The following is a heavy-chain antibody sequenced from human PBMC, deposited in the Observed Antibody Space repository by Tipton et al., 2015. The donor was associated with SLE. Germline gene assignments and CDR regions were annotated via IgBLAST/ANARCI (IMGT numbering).Heavy chain of an antibody. Sequence: SLRLSCAASGLTFSKHAMSWVRRTPGKGLQWVSVISSSGGDTFYADSVKGRFTISRDNSKNVLYLQMNSLRADDTAVYYCAKDIMGGPYWYFDLWGRGTLVIVSS. CDR2: ISSSGGDT. D-gene: IGHD2-8*01. J-gene: IGHJ2*01. V-gene: IGHV3-23*01. CDR1: GLTFSKHA. CDR3: AKDIMGGPYWYFDL.